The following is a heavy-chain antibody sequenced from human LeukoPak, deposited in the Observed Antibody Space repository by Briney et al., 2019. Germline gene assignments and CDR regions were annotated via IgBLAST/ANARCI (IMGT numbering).Heavy chain of an antibody. Sequence: PSHTLSLSCTETRRATSRDYGRFMGDPPWKKQKWIGYIYYSGSTNYNPSLKSRVTISVATSKNQFSLKLSSVTAADTAVYYCARHGIEQQLVLGWFDPWGQGTLVTVSS. J-gene: IGHJ5*02. D-gene: IGHD6-13*01. V-gene: IGHV4-59*08. CDR2: IYYSGST. CDR3: ARHGIEQQLVLGWFDP. CDR1: RRATSRDY.